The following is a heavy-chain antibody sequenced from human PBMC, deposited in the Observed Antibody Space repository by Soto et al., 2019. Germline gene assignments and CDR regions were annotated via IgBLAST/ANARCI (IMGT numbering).Heavy chain of an antibody. CDR1: GGSISSGDYY. CDR2: IYYSGST. Sequence: SETLSLTCTVSGGSISSGDYYWSWIRQPPGKGLEWIGYIYYSGSTYYNPSLKSRVTISVDTSKNQFSLKLSSVTAADTAVYYCARVPQKGPVTQINYFDYWGQGTLVTVSS. CDR3: ARVPQKGPVTQINYFDY. D-gene: IGHD4-4*01. V-gene: IGHV4-30-4*01. J-gene: IGHJ4*02.